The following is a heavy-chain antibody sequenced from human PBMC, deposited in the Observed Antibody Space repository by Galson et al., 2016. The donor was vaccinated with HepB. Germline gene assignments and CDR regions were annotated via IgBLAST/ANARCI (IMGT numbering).Heavy chain of an antibody. CDR2: TVHDGSK. CDR3: ARGRRGLDFLDH. Sequence: EPLSLTCIVSGDFFSGGSHYCAWIRQPPGKGLEWLALTVHDGSKYYTPSFRGRVTMSAGMANNRFSLRLTSVTAADTALYYCARGRRGLDFLDHWGQGTMVTVSS. J-gene: IGHJ3*01. V-gene: IGHV4-39*01. D-gene: IGHD5-12*01. CDR1: GDFFSGGSHY.